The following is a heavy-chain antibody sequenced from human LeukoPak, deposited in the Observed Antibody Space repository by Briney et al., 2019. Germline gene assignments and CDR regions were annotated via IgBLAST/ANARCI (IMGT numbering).Heavy chain of an antibody. CDR3: ARDVDTVVVTALAS. Sequence: ASVKVSCKASGYTFTDYYVHWVRQAPGQGLEWMGWIDPNGGGTNYPQTFQDRVVLTRDTSISTAYMELSSLRSDDTAVYFCARDVDTVVVTALASWGQGTLVTVSS. CDR1: GYTFTDYY. J-gene: IGHJ5*02. V-gene: IGHV1-2*02. D-gene: IGHD2-21*02. CDR2: IDPNGGGT.